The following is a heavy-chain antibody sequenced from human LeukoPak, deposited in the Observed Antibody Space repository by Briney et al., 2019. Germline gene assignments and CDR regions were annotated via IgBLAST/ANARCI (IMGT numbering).Heavy chain of an antibody. V-gene: IGHV1-2*02. J-gene: IGHJ4*02. Sequence: GASVKVSCKASGYTFTGYYMHWVRQAPGQGLEWMGWINPNSGGTNYAQKFQGRVTMTRDTSISTAYMELSRLRSDDTAVYYCARDLGPGGDEHYFDYWGQGTLVTVSS. CDR1: GYTFTGYY. D-gene: IGHD2-21*02. CDR2: INPNSGGT. CDR3: ARDLGPGGDEHYFDY.